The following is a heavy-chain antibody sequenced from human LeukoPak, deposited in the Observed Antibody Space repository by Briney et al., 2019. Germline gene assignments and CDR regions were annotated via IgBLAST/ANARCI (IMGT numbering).Heavy chain of an antibody. Sequence: GGSLRLSCAASGFTFSSYAMSLVRQAPGKGLEWVSGISGSASSTYYADSVKGRFSISRDNSVNTLYLEMNSLRADDTAVYYCAKKAGSGTDYYFDYWGQGTLVTVSS. D-gene: IGHD3-10*01. J-gene: IGHJ4*02. CDR1: GFTFSSYA. V-gene: IGHV3-23*01. CDR2: ISGSASST. CDR3: AKKAGSGTDYYFDY.